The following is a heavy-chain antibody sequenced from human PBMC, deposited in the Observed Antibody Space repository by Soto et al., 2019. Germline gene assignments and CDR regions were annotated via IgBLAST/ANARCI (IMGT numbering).Heavy chain of an antibody. CDR3: AREMTIFGVAPGGGVDV. CDR1: GGSISTSDYS. D-gene: IGHD3-3*01. Sequence: QLQLQESGSGLVQPSQTLSLTCTASGGSISTSDYSWTWIRQPPGGGLEWIGSIYQTGRTSVIPSLKSRVTMSPDKSKNQFSLNLTSVTAADTALYYCAREMTIFGVAPGGGVDVWGQGTTVTVSS. V-gene: IGHV4-30-2*01. J-gene: IGHJ6*02. CDR2: IYQTGRT.